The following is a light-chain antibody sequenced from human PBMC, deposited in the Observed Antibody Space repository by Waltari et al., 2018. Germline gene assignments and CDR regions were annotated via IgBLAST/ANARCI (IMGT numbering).Light chain of an antibody. CDR2: STS. J-gene: IGKJ1*01. CDR1: QSLSST. Sequence: EIVMTQSPATLSVSPGESATLSYRASQSLSSTFAWYQQKPGQAPRLLIYSTSTKATGIPARFSGSGSGTEFTLTISSLQSEDFAIYYCQQYNYWPWTFGQGTRVEIK. V-gene: IGKV3D-15*01. CDR3: QQYNYWPWT.